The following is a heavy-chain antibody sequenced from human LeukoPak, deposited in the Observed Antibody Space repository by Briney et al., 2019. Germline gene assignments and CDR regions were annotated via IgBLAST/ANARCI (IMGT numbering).Heavy chain of an antibody. CDR3: ARLASEGADSSLDAFDI. CDR1: GGSISNYY. D-gene: IGHD3-22*01. V-gene: IGHV4-59*08. CDR2: IYYSGST. Sequence: SETLSLTCTVSGGSISNYYWSWIRQPPGKGLEWIGYIYYSGSTNYNPSLKSRVTISVDTSKNQFSLKLSSVTAADTAVYYCARLASEGADSSLDAFDIWGQGTMVTVSS. J-gene: IGHJ3*02.